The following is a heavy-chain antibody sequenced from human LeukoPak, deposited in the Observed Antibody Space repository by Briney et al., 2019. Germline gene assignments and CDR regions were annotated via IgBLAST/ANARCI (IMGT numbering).Heavy chain of an antibody. CDR1: GYTFTGNY. Sequence: ASVKVSCKASGYTFTGNYMHWGRHAPRQGLEWMGRINPNNGGTNYAQKSQGRVTMTRDTSISTAYMELSRLRSDDAAVYYCARSVQRYCSGGSCYSSFSPSDYWGQGTLVTVSS. CDR2: INPNNGGT. CDR3: ARSVQRYCSGGSCYSSFSPSDY. V-gene: IGHV1-2*06. J-gene: IGHJ4*02. D-gene: IGHD2-15*01.